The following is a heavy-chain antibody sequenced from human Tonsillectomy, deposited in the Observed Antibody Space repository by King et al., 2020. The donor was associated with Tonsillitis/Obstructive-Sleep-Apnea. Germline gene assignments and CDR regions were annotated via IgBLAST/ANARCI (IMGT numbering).Heavy chain of an antibody. CDR3: ARDGGWDYDYYYYMDV. J-gene: IGHJ6*03. D-gene: IGHD3-16*01. Sequence: VQLVESGGGVVQPGRSLRLSCAASGFTFSSYAIHWVRQAPGKGLEWVAVISYDGSSKYYADSVKGRFTISRDNSKNTLFLQMNSLTAKDTAVYYCARDGGWDYDYYYYMDVWGKGSTVTVSS. CDR2: ISYDGSSK. CDR1: GFTFSSYA. V-gene: IGHV3-30*01.